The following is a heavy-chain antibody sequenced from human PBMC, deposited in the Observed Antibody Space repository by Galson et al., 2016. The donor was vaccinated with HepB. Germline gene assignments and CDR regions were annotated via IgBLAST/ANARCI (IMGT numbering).Heavy chain of an antibody. CDR3: ARRHEYCPPVGCSVDY. D-gene: IGHD2/OR15-2a*01. J-gene: IGHJ4*02. Sequence: SLRLSCAASGFTFSNYGMHWVRQAPGKGLEWVAADSMDGRRKFYADSVKGRFTISRDNSNSMLFLQMRSLRADATAVYYCARRHEYCPPVGCSVDYWGQGTLVFVSS. V-gene: IGHV3-30*03. CDR1: GFTFSNYG. CDR2: DSMDGRRK.